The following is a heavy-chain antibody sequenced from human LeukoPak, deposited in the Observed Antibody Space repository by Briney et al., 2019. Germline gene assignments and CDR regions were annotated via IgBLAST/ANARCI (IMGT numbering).Heavy chain of an antibody. V-gene: IGHV4-61*08. CDR1: GGSISSGGYY. CDR3: ARDPGYCSGSSCYGLGPEGY. D-gene: IGHD2-15*01. Sequence: SETLSLTCTVSGGSISSGGYYWSWIRQHPGKGLEWIGYIYYSGSTNYNPSLKSRVTISIDTSKNQFSLKLSSVTAADTAVYYCARDPGYCSGSSCYGLGPEGYWGQGTLVTVSS. J-gene: IGHJ4*02. CDR2: IYYSGST.